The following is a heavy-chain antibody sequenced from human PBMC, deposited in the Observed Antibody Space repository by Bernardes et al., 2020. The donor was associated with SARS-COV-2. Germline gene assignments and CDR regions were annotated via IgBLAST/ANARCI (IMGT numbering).Heavy chain of an antibody. V-gene: IGHV1-24*01. CDR2: FYPESCET. Sequence: ASVKVSCKVSGYTLTELSMHWVRQAPGKGLEWMGGFYPESCETIYAQKFQGRVTMTEDTSTDTAYMELSSLRSEDTAVYYCATDQRYYDILTGRTYYYGMEVWGKGNTVKVSS. CDR3: ATDQRYYDILTGRTYYYGMEV. J-gene: IGHJ6*04. CDR1: GYTLTELS. D-gene: IGHD3-9*01.